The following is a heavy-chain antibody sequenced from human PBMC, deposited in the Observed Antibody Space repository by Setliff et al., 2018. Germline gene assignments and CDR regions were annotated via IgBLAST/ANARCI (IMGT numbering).Heavy chain of an antibody. CDR2: ISPSSIYI. CDR3: ARSPANGGHDAFDI. J-gene: IGHJ3*02. Sequence: RLSCAASGFTFSTYSMHWVRQAPGKGLEWVSSISPSSIYIYYADSVRGRFTISRDNAKNSLYLQMNSLGAEDTAVYYCARSPANGGHDAFDIWGQGTMVTVSS. V-gene: IGHV3-21*01. D-gene: IGHD6-25*01. CDR1: GFTFSTYS.